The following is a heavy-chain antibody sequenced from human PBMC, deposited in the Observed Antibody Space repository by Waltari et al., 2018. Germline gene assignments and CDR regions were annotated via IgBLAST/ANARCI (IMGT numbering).Heavy chain of an antibody. D-gene: IGHD5-18*01. J-gene: IGHJ5*02. V-gene: IGHV4-38-2*02. CDR3: ARDRKGGYSYVRYNWFDP. CDR1: GYSISSGYY. CDR2: IYHSGST. Sequence: QVQLQESGPGLVKPSETLSLTCAVSGYSISSGYYWGWIRQPPGKGLEGIGSIYHSGSTYDNPDLKSRVTISVDTSKNQFSLKLSSVTAADTDVYYCARDRKGGYSYVRYNWFDPWGQGTLVTVSS.